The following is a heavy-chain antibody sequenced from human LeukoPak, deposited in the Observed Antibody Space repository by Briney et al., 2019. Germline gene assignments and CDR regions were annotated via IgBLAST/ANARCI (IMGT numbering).Heavy chain of an antibody. Sequence: SETLSLTCAVYGGSFSGYYWSWIRQPPAKGLEWIGEINHSGSTNYNPSLKSRVTISVDTSKNQFSLKLSSVTAADTAVYYCARVPYDYVWGSINYWGQGTLVTVSS. D-gene: IGHD3-16*01. CDR3: ARVPYDYVWGSINY. V-gene: IGHV4-34*01. J-gene: IGHJ4*02. CDR2: INHSGST. CDR1: GGSFSGYY.